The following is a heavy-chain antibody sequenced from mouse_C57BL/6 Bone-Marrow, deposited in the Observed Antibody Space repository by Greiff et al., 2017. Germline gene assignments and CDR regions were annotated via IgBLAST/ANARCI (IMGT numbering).Heavy chain of an antibody. Sequence: EVKLQQSGPELVKPGASVKISCKASGYTFTDYYMNWVKQSHGKSLEWIGDINPNNGGTSYNQKFKGKATLTVDKSSSTAYMELRSLTSEDSAVYYCARSKMGDYGNPYAMDYWGQGTSVTVSS. CDR2: INPNNGGT. CDR1: GYTFTDYY. CDR3: ARSKMGDYGNPYAMDY. D-gene: IGHD2-1*01. V-gene: IGHV1-26*01. J-gene: IGHJ4*01.